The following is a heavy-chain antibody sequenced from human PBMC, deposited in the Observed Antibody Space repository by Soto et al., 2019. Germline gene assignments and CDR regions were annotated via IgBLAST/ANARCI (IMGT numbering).Heavy chain of an antibody. CDR1: GFSLTTTGMR. CDR3: AHRRSGDVMT. D-gene: IGHD3-10*01. Sequence: QVTLQESGPALVKPTQTLTLTCTFSGFSLTTTGMRVGWIRQPPGKAPELLALIYWDDDKRYAPSMKSRLTITKDTSRNQVVLTMINMDPVDTAKYYCAHRRSGDVMTWGQGTLVTVSS. CDR2: IYWDDDK. V-gene: IGHV2-5*08. J-gene: IGHJ5*02.